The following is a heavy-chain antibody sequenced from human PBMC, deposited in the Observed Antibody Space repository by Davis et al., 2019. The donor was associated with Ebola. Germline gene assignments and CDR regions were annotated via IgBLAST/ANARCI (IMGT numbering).Heavy chain of an antibody. D-gene: IGHD3-16*01. V-gene: IGHV4-31*03. CDR2: IYYSGRA. J-gene: IGHJ6*03. CDR3: ARDRPSRGGYYMDV. Sequence: PSETLSLTCTVSGDSISSGGYYWSWIRQHPGKGPEWIGYIYYSGRAFYNPSLQSRSTISVDVSKNQFSLKMSSVTAADTAVYYCARDRPSRGGYYMDVWGKGTTVAVSS. CDR1: GDSISSGGYY.